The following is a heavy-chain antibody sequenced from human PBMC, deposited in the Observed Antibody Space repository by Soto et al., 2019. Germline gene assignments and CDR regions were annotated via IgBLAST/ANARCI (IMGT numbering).Heavy chain of an antibody. CDR3: ARGYDILNVYFDD. CDR1: GGTFSSFA. V-gene: IGHV1-69*13. D-gene: IGHD3-9*01. Sequence: GSSVQVSCKASGGTFSSFAISWVRQAPGQGLEWMGGIIPMFGTTKYAQKFQGRVTITADASTNTAYMELSSLRSEDPAVYYCARGYDILNVYFDDWGQGTLVTFAS. J-gene: IGHJ4*02. CDR2: IIPMFGTT.